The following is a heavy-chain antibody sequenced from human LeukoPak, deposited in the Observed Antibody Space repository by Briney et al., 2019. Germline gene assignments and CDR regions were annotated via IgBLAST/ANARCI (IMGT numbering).Heavy chain of an antibody. J-gene: IGHJ4*02. CDR1: GFTFSSYW. CDR3: ARASLIAVAGYFDY. CDR2: IKQDGSEK. Sequence: GFLRLSCAASGFTFSSYWMSWVRQAPGKGREWVANIKQDGSEKYYVDSVKGRFTISRDNAKNSLYLQMNSLRAEDTAVYYCARASLIAVAGYFDYWGQGTLVTVSS. D-gene: IGHD6-19*01. V-gene: IGHV3-7*01.